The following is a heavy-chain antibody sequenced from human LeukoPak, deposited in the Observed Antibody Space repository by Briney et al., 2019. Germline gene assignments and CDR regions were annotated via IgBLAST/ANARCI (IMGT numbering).Heavy chain of an antibody. V-gene: IGHV3-23*01. CDR3: AKAVTMVRGLIYYGVDV. J-gene: IGHJ6*04. CDR1: GFTFSAYA. D-gene: IGHD3-10*01. CDR2: ITGSGTNT. Sequence: PGGSLRLSCAASGFTFSAYAMSWVRQAPGKGLEWVSVITGSGTNTYYADSVKGRFAVSRDNSKNTLYLQMNRLRAEDTAVYYCAKAVTMVRGLIYYGVDVWGKGTTVTVPS.